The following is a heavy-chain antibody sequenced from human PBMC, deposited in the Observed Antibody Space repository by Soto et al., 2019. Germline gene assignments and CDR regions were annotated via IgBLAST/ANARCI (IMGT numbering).Heavy chain of an antibody. CDR3: AREGDWFGEFEVGHWVDP. Sequence: PSETLSLTCTVSGGSISSYYWSWIRQPPGKGLEWIGYIYYSGSTNYNPSLKSRVTISVDTSKNQFSLKLSSVTAADTAVYYCAREGDWFGEFEVGHWVDPWGQGTLVTVS. J-gene: IGHJ5*02. CDR2: IYYSGST. V-gene: IGHV4-59*01. CDR1: GGSISSYY. D-gene: IGHD3-10*01.